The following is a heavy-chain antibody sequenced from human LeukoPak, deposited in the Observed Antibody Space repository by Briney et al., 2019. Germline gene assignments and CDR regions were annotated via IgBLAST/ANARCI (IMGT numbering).Heavy chain of an antibody. D-gene: IGHD5-24*01. CDR3: AKGTPTIDYFDY. CDR1: GFTFSSYA. J-gene: IGHJ4*02. Sequence: GGSLRLACAASGFTFSSYAMSWVRQAPGKGLEWVSAISGSGGATYYADSVRGRFTISRDTSKNTLYLQMNSLRAEDTAVYYCAKGTPTIDYFDYWGQGTLVTVSS. V-gene: IGHV3-23*01. CDR2: ISGSGGAT.